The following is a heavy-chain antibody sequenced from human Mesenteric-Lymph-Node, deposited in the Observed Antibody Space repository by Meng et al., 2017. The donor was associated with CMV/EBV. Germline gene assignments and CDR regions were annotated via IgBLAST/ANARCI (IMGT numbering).Heavy chain of an antibody. Sequence: GESLKISCAASGFTFSDYYMNWIRQAPGKGLEWISYISGSGSSIYYADSVKGRFTISRDNAKNSLYLQMNSLRAEDTAVYRCARDGRDSNPDYWGQGTLVTVSS. CDR1: GFTFSDYY. CDR2: ISGSGSSI. J-gene: IGHJ4*02. CDR3: ARDGRDSNPDY. D-gene: IGHD4-11*01. V-gene: IGHV3-11*04.